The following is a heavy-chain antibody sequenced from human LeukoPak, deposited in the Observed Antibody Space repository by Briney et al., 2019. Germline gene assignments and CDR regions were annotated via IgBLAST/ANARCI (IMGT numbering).Heavy chain of an antibody. D-gene: IGHD6-19*01. CDR3: AKAAEQWLVPSNFDY. CDR2: ISGGGGNS. CDR1: GFTFNNYA. J-gene: IGHJ4*02. V-gene: IGHV3-23*01. Sequence: GGSLRLSCAASGFTFNNYALSWIRQAPGKGLEWVSGISGGGGNSYYADSVKGRLTISRDNSKNTLYLQMNSLTAEDTAVYYCAKAAEQWLVPSNFDYWGQGTLVTVSS.